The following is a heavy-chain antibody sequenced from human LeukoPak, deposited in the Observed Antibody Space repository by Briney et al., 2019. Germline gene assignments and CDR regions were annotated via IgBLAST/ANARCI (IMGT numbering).Heavy chain of an antibody. Sequence: PGGSLRLSCAASGFTFGSYWMHWVRQAPGKGLVWVSRINSDGSSTSYADSVKGRFTISRDNAKNTLYLQMNSLRAEDTAVYYCARGMFVVDYYYGMDVWGQGTTVTVSS. D-gene: IGHD2-15*01. V-gene: IGHV3-74*01. CDR2: INSDGSST. CDR1: GFTFGSYW. J-gene: IGHJ6*02. CDR3: ARGMFVVDYYYGMDV.